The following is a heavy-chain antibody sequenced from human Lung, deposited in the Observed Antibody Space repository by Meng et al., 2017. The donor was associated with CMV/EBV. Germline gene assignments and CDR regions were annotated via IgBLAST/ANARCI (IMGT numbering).Heavy chain of an antibody. D-gene: IGHD2-2*01. CDR2: IYYSGGT. CDR3: ARDLGYCSITSCYYYGMDG. J-gene: IGHJ6*02. V-gene: IGHV4-59*01. Sequence: SXTXSLXCTVSGGSISSYYWSWIRQPPGKGLEWIGYIYYSGGTNYNPSLKSRVTISVDTSKNQFSLKLSSVTAADTAVYYCARDLGYCSITSCYYYGMDGXGQAXTVTVSS. CDR1: GGSISSYY.